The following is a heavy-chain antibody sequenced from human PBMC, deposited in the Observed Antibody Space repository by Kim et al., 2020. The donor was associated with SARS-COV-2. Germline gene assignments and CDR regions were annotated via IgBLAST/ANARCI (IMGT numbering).Heavy chain of an antibody. D-gene: IGHD3-16*01. CDR2: IDLGDSDT. V-gene: IGHV5-51*01. CDR1: GYSFNPYW. CDR3: AKGGISPPRFDY. J-gene: IGHJ4*02. Sequence: GESLKISCKGSGYSFNPYWIAWVRQTPGKGLEWMGVIDLGDSDTTYSPFFQGQVTISADKSITTAYLQWSSVKASDSGIYYCAKGGISPPRFDYWGQGTLVTVSS.